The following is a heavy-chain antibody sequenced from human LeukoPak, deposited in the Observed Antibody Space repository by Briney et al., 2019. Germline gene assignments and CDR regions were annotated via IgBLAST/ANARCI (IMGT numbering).Heavy chain of an antibody. D-gene: IGHD4-23*01. CDR3: AKNYGRNCRPPDY. V-gene: IGHV3-23*01. CDR2: IRGSGGST. CDR1: KFVFSSYA. J-gene: IGHJ4*02. Sequence: GGSLRLSSAASKFVFSSYAVSWVRQAPRKGLEWVSGIRGSGGSTYYADSVKGRFTISRDNSKNTLDMQMSSLRAEDTAVYYCAKNYGRNCRPPDYWGQGTLVTVSS.